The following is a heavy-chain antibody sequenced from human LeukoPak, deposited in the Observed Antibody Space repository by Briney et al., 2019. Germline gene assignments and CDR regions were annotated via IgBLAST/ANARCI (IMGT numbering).Heavy chain of an antibody. CDR2: ISGSGGST. CDR3: AKDPWIQLWYSQDAFDI. Sequence: GGSLRLSCAASGFTFSNYGMSWVRQAPGKGLEWVSAISGSGGSTYYADSVKGRFTISRDNSKNTLYLQMNSLRAEDTAVYYCAKDPWIQLWYSQDAFDIWGQGTMVTVSS. V-gene: IGHV3-23*01. J-gene: IGHJ3*02. D-gene: IGHD5-18*01. CDR1: GFTFSNYG.